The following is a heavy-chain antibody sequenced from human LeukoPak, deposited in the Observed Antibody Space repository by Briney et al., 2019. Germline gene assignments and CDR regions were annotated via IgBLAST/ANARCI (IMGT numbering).Heavy chain of an antibody. CDR1: GYSISSGYY. D-gene: IGHD1-26*01. CDR2: IYHSGST. V-gene: IGHV4-38-2*02. J-gene: IGHJ4*02. CDR3: ARNLLDGIVGSVGY. Sequence: SETLSLTCTVSGYSISSGYYWGWIRQPPGKGLEWIGSIYHSGSTYYNPSLKSRVTISVDTSKNQFSLKLSSVTAADTAVYYCARNLLDGIVGSVGYWGQGTLVTVSS.